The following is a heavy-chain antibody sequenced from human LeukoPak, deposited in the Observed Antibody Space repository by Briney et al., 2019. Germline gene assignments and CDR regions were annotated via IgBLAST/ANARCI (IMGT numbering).Heavy chain of an antibody. CDR2: ISSGGSTI. V-gene: IGHV3-11*01. Sequence: GGSLRLSCAASGFTFSDYYMSWIRQAPGKGLEWVSYISSGGSTIYCADSVKGRFTISRDNAKNSVYLQMDGLRAEDTAVYYCARRRDYFDSWGQGTLVTVSS. CDR3: ARRRDYFDS. CDR1: GFTFSDYY. J-gene: IGHJ4*02.